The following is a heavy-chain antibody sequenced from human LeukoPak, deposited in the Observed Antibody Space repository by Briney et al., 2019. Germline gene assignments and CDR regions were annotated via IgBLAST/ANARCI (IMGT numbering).Heavy chain of an antibody. CDR2: ISGSGGST. D-gene: IGHD6-19*01. J-gene: IGHJ4*02. Sequence: GGSLRLSCAASGFTFSSYAMSWVRQAPGKGLERVSAISGSGGSTYYADSVKGRFTISRDNSKNTLYLQMNSLRAEDTAVYYCASRTMAAVAGTLVYWGQGTLVTVSS. V-gene: IGHV3-23*01. CDR3: ASRTMAAVAGTLVY. CDR1: GFTFSSYA.